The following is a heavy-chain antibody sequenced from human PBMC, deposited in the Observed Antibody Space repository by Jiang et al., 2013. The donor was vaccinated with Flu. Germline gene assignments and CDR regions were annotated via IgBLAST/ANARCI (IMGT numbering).Heavy chain of an antibody. V-gene: IGHV1-69*01. CDR3: ARVTGTTSDYYYYYYMDV. J-gene: IGHJ6*03. D-gene: IGHD1-20*01. CDR2: IIPIFGTA. Sequence: QGLEWMGGIIPIFGTANYAQKFQGRVTITADESTSTAYMELSSLRSEDTAVYYCARVTGTTSDYYYYYYMDVWGKGTTVTVSS.